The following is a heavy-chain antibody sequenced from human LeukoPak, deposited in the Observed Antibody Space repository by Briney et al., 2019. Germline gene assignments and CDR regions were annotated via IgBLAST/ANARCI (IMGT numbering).Heavy chain of an antibody. Sequence: GESLKFSCKGSGYSFTTYWIGWVRQMPGKGLEWMGIIYPDDSDTRYSPSFQGQVSISADKSSNTAYLQSSSLRASDTAIYYCARHTPDKLQDFNSQWPVIDFWGQGTLVTVSS. CDR1: GYSFTTYW. CDR3: ARHTPDKLQDFNSQWPVIDF. J-gene: IGHJ4*02. D-gene: IGHD6-19*01. CDR2: IYPDDSDT. V-gene: IGHV5-51*01.